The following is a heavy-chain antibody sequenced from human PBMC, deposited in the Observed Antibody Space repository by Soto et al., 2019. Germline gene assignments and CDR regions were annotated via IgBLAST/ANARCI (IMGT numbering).Heavy chain of an antibody. D-gene: IGHD6-6*01. Sequence: EVQLVESGGGLVQPGGSLRLSCAASGFTFSSYWMSWVRQAPGKGLEWVANIKEDGSAEFYVGSVKGRFTISRDNAKNSLYLQMNSLPAEDTAVYYCASAIAARAGDYFDYWGQGTLVTVSS. CDR1: GFTFSSYW. CDR2: IKEDGSAE. J-gene: IGHJ4*02. V-gene: IGHV3-7*01. CDR3: ASAIAARAGDYFDY.